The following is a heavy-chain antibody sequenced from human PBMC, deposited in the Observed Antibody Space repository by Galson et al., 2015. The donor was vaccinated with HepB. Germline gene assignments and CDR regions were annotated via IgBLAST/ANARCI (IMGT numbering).Heavy chain of an antibody. J-gene: IGHJ4*02. Sequence: SVKVSCKASGYTFTSYGISWVRQAPGQGLEWMGWISAYNGNTNYAQKLQGRVTMTTDTSTSTAYMELRSLRSDDTAVYYCARTRGEIKYGGGTREYGLDYWGQGTLVTVSS. CDR2: ISAYNGNT. D-gene: IGHD3-10*01. CDR3: ARTRGEIKYGGGTREYGLDY. V-gene: IGHV1-18*04. CDR1: GYTFTSYG.